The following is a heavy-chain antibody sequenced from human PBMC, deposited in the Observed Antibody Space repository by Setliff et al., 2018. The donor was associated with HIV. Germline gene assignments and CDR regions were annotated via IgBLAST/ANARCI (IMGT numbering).Heavy chain of an antibody. CDR1: GYTFTAYT. J-gene: IGHJ3*01. D-gene: IGHD7-27*01. CDR3: ARDRAGDRRNEAFDF. Sequence: ASVKVSCKASGYTFTAYTVHWVRQAPGQRLEWMGWINPDNGNTKYPQKFQGRVIIIRDTSASTAYMLLSSLRSEDTAVYYCARDRAGDRRNEAFDFWGQGTMVTVSS. V-gene: IGHV1-3*01. CDR2: INPDNGNT.